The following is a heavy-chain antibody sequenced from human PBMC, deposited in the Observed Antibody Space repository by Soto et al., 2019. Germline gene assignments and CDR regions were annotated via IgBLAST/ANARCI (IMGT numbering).Heavy chain of an antibody. CDR2: ISGTGGGT. V-gene: IGHV3-23*01. J-gene: IGHJ6*02. CDR1: GFTFSSYA. CDR3: AKGREWFGEFPYYYYGMNV. D-gene: IGHD3-10*01. Sequence: EVQLLESGGGLVQPGGSLRLSCTVSGFTFSSYAMTWVRQAPGKGLEWVSAISGTGGGTYYADSVKGRFTISRDDSKNTLYLQLDSLRVEDTALYYCAKGREWFGEFPYYYYGMNVWGQGTTVTVSS.